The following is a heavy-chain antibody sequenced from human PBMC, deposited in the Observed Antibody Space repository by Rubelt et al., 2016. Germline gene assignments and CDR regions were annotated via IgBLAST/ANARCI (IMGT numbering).Heavy chain of an antibody. CDR1: GGSISSSSYY. CDR3: ARRGIAAGETYYYYYMDV. CDR2: IYYSGST. D-gene: IGHD6-13*01. V-gene: IGHV4-39*01. Sequence: QLQLQESGPGLVKPSETLSLTCTVSGGSISSSSYYWGWIRQPPGKGLEWIGSIYYSGSTYYNPSLKSRVTISVDTSKNQFSRKLSSVTAADTAVYYCARRGIAAGETYYYYYMDVWGKGTTVTISS. J-gene: IGHJ6*03.